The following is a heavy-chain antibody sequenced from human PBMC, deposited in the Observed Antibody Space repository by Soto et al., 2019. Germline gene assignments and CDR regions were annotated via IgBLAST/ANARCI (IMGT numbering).Heavy chain of an antibody. CDR2: ISAYNGNT. V-gene: IGHV1-18*01. Sequence: QVQLVQSGAEVKKPGASVKVSCKASGYTFTSYGISWVRQAPGQGLEWMGWISAYNGNTNYAQKLQGRGTMTTDTATSTAYMELRSLRSDDTAVYYCARDVYCSSTSCPYYYYYGMDVWGQGTTVTVSS. CDR3: ARDVYCSSTSCPYYYYYGMDV. J-gene: IGHJ6*02. D-gene: IGHD2-2*01. CDR1: GYTFTSYG.